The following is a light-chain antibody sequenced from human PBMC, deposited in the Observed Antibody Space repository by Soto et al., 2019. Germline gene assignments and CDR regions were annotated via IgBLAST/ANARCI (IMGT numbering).Light chain of an antibody. CDR2: DAS. V-gene: IGKV1-33*01. Sequence: DLQMTQSPSSLSASLGDRVTIXXQASQDISQYLNWYQAKPGTAPKLXMYDASNLEMGGPSRCSGSGAGTDFTFTISSLQPEDIATYYCQQYDHLPITFGQGTRLEIK. CDR3: QQYDHLPIT. J-gene: IGKJ5*01. CDR1: QDISQY.